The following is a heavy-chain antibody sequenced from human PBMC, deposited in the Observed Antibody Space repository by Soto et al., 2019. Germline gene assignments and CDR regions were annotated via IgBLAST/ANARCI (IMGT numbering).Heavy chain of an antibody. J-gene: IGHJ6*02. CDR3: ARGGLKRCSGGSCYSYYYYGMDV. D-gene: IGHD2-15*01. CDR2: INHSGST. V-gene: IGHV4-34*01. Sequence: PSETLSLTCAVYGGSFSGYYWSWIRQPPGKGLEWTGEINHSGSTNYNPSLKSRVTISVDTSKNQFSLKLSSVTAADTAVYYCARGGLKRCSGGSCYSYYYYGMDVWGQGTTVTVSS. CDR1: GGSFSGYY.